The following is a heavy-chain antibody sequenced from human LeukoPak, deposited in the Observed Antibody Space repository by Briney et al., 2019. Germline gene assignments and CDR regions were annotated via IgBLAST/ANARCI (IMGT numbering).Heavy chain of an antibody. CDR2: IYTSGST. CDR1: GGSISSGSYY. CDR3: ARGSGFRGDAFDI. D-gene: IGHD3-10*01. V-gene: IGHV4-61*02. Sequence: PSQTLSLTCTVSGGSISSGSYYWSWIRQPAGKGLEWIGRIYTSGSTNYNPSLKSRVTISVDTSKNQFSLKLSSVTAAGTAVYYCARGSGFRGDAFDIWGQGTMVTVSS. J-gene: IGHJ3*02.